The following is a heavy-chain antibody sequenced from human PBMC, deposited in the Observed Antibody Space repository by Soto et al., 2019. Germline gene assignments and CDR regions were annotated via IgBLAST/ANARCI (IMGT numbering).Heavy chain of an antibody. CDR1: GGSISSGGYS. J-gene: IGHJ4*02. V-gene: IGHV4-30-2*01. CDR2: IYHSGST. Sequence: PSETLSLTCAVSGGSISSGGYSWSWIRQPPGKGLEWVGYIYHSGSTYYNPSLKSRVTISVDRSKNQFSLKLSSVTAADTAVYYCASFEYSYGDYWGQGTLVTVSS. D-gene: IGHD5-18*01. CDR3: ASFEYSYGDY.